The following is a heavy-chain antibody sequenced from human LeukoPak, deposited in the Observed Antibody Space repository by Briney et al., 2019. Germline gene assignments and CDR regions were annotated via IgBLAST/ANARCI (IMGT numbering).Heavy chain of an antibody. V-gene: IGHV1-18*01. CDR2: ISAYNGNT. CDR3: ASDNTYYYDSSGPPQY. D-gene: IGHD3-22*01. J-gene: IGHJ4*02. CDR1: GYTFTSYG. Sequence: ASVKVSCKASGYTFTSYGISWVRQAPGQGLEWMGWISAYNGNTNYAQKLQGRVTMTRDTSTSTVYMELSSLRSEDTAVYYCASDNTYYYDSSGPPQYWGQGTLVTVSS.